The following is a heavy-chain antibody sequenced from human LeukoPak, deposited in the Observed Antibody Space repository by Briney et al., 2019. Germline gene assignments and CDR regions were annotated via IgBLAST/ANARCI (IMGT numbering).Heavy chain of an antibody. D-gene: IGHD5-24*01. CDR2: ITPSGGT. J-gene: IGHJ4*02. V-gene: IGHV1-2*02. CDR3: ARDRYGDGFAHLDY. Sequence: GASVKVSCKASGYTFTSYAIHWVRQAPGQGFEWMGWITPSGGTNYPQKFQGRVAITWDTSITTAYMDLSRLTSDDTAVYYCARDRYGDGFAHLDYWGQGALVTVSS. CDR1: GYTFTSYA.